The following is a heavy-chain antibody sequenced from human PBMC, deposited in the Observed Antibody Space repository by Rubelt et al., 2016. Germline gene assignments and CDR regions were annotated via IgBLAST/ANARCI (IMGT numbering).Heavy chain of an antibody. CDR2: ISSSRRI. CDR1: GFTFSSYE. V-gene: IGHV3-48*03. J-gene: IGHJ4*02. D-gene: IGHD3-3*01. Sequence: EVQLVESGGGLVQPGGSLRLSCAASGFTFSSYEMNWVRQAPGKGLEWVSYISSSRRIYYADSVKGRFTVSRDNAKNSLYLQMNSLRDEETAVYYGAGSDITIFEVVKNWGQGTLVTVSS. CDR3: AGSDITIFEVVKN.